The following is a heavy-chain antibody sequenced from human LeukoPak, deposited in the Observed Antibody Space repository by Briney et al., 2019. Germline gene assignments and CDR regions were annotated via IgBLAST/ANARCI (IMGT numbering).Heavy chain of an antibody. CDR1: GFAFSTYW. Sequence: GGSLRLSCAASGFAFSTYWMDGVRQAPGKGLEWVGNINQDGNVKHYVDSVRGRFTISRDNARNSVYLQMSALRVEDTAVYYCTRDFVFWGQGSLVTASS. J-gene: IGHJ4*02. CDR2: INQDGNVK. V-gene: IGHV3-7*01. D-gene: IGHD3-3*01. CDR3: TRDFVF.